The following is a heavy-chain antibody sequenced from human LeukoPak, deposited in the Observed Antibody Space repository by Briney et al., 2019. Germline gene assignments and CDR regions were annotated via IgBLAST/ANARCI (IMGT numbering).Heavy chain of an antibody. Sequence: GGSLRLSCAASGFTFSSYSMNWVRQAPGKGLEWVAFIRFDGSNKYYADSVKGRFTISRDNSKNTLYLQMNSLRAEDTAVYYCARDRDDSSGYYPTAFDYWGQGTLVTVSS. CDR1: GFTFSSYS. D-gene: IGHD3-22*01. CDR3: ARDRDDSSGYYPTAFDY. J-gene: IGHJ4*02. CDR2: IRFDGSNK. V-gene: IGHV3-30*02.